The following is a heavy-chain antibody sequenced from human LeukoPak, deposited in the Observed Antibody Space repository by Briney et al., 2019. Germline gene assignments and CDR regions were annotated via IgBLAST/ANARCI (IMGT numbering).Heavy chain of an antibody. CDR3: ARDRRYYDSSGYYGWVDY. CDR2: IYYSGST. V-gene: IGHV4-30-4*01. J-gene: IGHJ4*02. D-gene: IGHD3-22*01. Sequence: SETLSLTYTVSGGSISSGDYYWSWIRQPPGKGLEWIGYIYYSGSTYYNPSLKSRVTISVDTSKNQFSLKLSSVTAADTAVYYCARDRRYYDSSGYYGWVDYWGQGTLVTVSS. CDR1: GGSISSGDYY.